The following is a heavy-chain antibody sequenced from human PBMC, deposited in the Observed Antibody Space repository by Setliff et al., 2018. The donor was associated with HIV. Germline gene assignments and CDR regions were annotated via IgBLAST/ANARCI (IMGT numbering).Heavy chain of an antibody. CDR1: GGSFTDIGGSFTDYY. D-gene: IGHD3-10*01. J-gene: IGHJ6*03. V-gene: IGHV4-34*01. CDR2: INHSGST. CDR3: ARQITMVRGVYQPYYYYYMDV. Sequence: SETLSLTCAVFGGSFTDIGGSFTDYYWIWIRQPPGKGLEWIGEINHSGSTHYNPSLKSRFTISVDTSKNQFSLKLSSVTAADTAVYYCARQITMVRGVYQPYYYYYMDVWGKGTTVTVS.